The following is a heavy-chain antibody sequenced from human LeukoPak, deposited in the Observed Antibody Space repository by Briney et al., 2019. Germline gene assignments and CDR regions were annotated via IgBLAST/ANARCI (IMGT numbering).Heavy chain of an antibody. J-gene: IGHJ4*02. V-gene: IGHV3-48*04. Sequence: GGSLRLSCAASGFTFSSYNMNWVRQAPGKGLEWVSYISSSSSTKYYADSVKGRFTISRDNAKNSLDLQMNSLRAEGTAVYYCARDREIVATIGFDYWGQGTLVTASS. CDR3: ARDREIVATIGFDY. CDR2: ISSSSSTK. CDR1: GFTFSSYN. D-gene: IGHD5-12*01.